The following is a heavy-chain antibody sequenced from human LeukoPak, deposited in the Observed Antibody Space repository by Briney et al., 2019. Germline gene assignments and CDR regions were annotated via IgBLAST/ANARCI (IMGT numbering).Heavy chain of an antibody. J-gene: IGHJ1*01. CDR2: IYHSGST. V-gene: IGHV4-30-2*01. CDR3: AGAPLSVAGSEYFQH. D-gene: IGHD6-19*01. Sequence: PSQTLSLTCAVSGGSISSGGYSWSWIRQPPGKGLEWIGYIYHSGSTYYNPSLKSRVTISVDRSKNQFSLKLGSVTAADTAVYYCAGAPLSVAGSEYFQHWGQGTLVTVSS. CDR1: GGSISSGGYS.